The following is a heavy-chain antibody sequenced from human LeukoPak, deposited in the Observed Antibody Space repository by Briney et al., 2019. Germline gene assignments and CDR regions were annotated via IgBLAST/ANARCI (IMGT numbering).Heavy chain of an antibody. V-gene: IGHV4-34*01. J-gene: IGHJ5*02. CDR2: INHSGST. CDR3: VRDHVSPGLSNWFDP. D-gene: IGHD3-16*01. CDR1: GGSFSGYY. Sequence: KTSETLSLTCAVYGGSFSGYYWSWIRQPPGKGLEWIGEINHSGSTNYNPSLKSRLTISITTSKNQFSLKVTSVTASDTAMYYCVRDHVSPGLSNWFDPWGQGTLVTVSS.